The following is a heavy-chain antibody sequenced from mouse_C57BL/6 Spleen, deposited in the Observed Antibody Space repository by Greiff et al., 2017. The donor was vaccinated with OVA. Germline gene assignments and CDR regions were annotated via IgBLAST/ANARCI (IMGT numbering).Heavy chain of an antibody. CDR1: GYTFTSYW. CDR2: IDPSDSYT. Sequence: QVQLQQPGAELVKPGASVKMSCKASGYTFTSYWMQWVKQRPGQGLEWIGEIDPSDSYTNYNQKFKGKATLTVDTSSSTAYMQLSSLTSEDSAVYYCAREEVGAYWGQGTLVTVSA. J-gene: IGHJ3*01. V-gene: IGHV1-50*01. D-gene: IGHD3-1*01. CDR3: AREEVGAY.